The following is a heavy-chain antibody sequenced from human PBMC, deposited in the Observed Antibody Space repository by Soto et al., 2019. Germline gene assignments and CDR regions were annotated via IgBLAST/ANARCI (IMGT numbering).Heavy chain of an antibody. Sequence: QVQLVESGGGLVKPGESLRLSCAASGFTFSDYYMSWIRQAPGKGLEWVSYISNSGYTIHYTDSVKGRFTISRDNARNSLHLEMNSLRAEDTAVYYCARDSDSPPDYYMDVWGRGTTVTVSS. V-gene: IGHV3-11*01. CDR3: ARDSDSPPDYYMDV. CDR1: GFTFSDYY. J-gene: IGHJ6*03. CDR2: ISNSGYTI. D-gene: IGHD1-26*01.